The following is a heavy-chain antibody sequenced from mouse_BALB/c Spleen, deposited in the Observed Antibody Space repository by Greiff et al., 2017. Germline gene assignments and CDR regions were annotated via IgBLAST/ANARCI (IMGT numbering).Heavy chain of an antibody. D-gene: IGHD2-3*01. CDR3: ARDSYDGYYPWFAY. J-gene: IGHJ3*01. V-gene: IGHV2-6-7*01. Sequence: QVQLKQSGPGLVAPSQSLSITCTVSGFSLTGYGVNWVRQPPGKGLEWLGMIWGDGSTDYNSALKSRLSISKDNSTSQVFLKMNSLQTDDTARYYCARDSYDGYYPWFAYWGQGTLVTVSA. CDR1: GFSLTGYG. CDR2: IWGDGST.